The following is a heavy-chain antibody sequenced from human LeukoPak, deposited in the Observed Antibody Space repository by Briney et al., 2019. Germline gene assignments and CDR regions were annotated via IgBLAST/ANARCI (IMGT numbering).Heavy chain of an antibody. J-gene: IGHJ4*02. V-gene: IGHV3-30*18. CDR1: GFSFISYG. Sequence: PGGSLRLSCAASGFSFISYGMDWVRQAPGKGLEWGGVISDDGRNKKYAYSVKGRFTISRDNSKGTRDLQMNSLRDEDTAVYYCAKRPSDYGDYVTYFDYWGQGTLVTVSS. CDR3: AKRPSDYGDYVTYFDY. CDR2: ISDDGRNK. D-gene: IGHD4-17*01.